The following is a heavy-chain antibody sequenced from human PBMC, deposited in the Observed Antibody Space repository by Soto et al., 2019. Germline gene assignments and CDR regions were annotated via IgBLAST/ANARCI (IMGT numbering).Heavy chain of an antibody. Sequence: SETLSLTCTVSGGSISSYYWSWTRQPPGKGLEWIGYIYYSGSTNYNPSLKSRVTISVDTSKNQFSLKLNSMTAAHTAVYYCARHNYGSGSTYFDYWGQGTLVTVSS. CDR3: ARHNYGSGSTYFDY. V-gene: IGHV4-59*08. D-gene: IGHD3-10*01. CDR1: GGSISSYY. J-gene: IGHJ4*02. CDR2: IYYSGST.